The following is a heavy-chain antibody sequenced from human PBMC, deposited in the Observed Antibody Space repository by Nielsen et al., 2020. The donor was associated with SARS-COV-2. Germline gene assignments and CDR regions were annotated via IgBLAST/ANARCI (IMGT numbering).Heavy chain of an antibody. Sequence: GESLKISCAASGFTFSSYSMNWVRQAPGKGLEWVSSISSSSSYIYYADSVKGRFTISRDNAKNLLYLQMNSLRAEDTAVYYCASIAAAGTVWFDPWGQGTLVTVSS. CDR3: ASIAAAGTVWFDP. CDR1: GFTFSSYS. D-gene: IGHD6-13*01. CDR2: ISSSSSYI. J-gene: IGHJ5*02. V-gene: IGHV3-21*01.